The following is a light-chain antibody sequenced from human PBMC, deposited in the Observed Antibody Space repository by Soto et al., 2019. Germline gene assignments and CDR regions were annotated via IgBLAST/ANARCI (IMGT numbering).Light chain of an antibody. CDR3: QQSDTTPWT. J-gene: IGKJ1*01. CDR1: QSISSW. V-gene: IGKV1-5*01. CDR2: DAS. Sequence: DIQMTQSPSTLSASVGDRVTITCRASQSISSWLAWYQQKPGKAPKLLIHDASSLQSGVPSRFSGSGSGTEFTLTVSSLQPDDFATYYCQQSDTTPWTFGQGTRVEMK.